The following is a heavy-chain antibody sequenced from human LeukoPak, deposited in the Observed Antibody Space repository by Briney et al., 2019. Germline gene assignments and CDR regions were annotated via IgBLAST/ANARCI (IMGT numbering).Heavy chain of an antibody. D-gene: IGHD3-22*01. CDR3: ARDYYYDSSGYCTYYFDY. Sequence: RASVKVSCKASGYTFTSYYMHWVRQAPGQGLGRMGIINPSGGSTSYAQKFQGRVTMTRDTSTSTVYMELSSLRSEDTAVYYCARDYYYDSSGYCTYYFDYWGQGTQVTVSS. J-gene: IGHJ4*02. V-gene: IGHV1-46*01. CDR1: GYTFTSYY. CDR2: INPSGGST.